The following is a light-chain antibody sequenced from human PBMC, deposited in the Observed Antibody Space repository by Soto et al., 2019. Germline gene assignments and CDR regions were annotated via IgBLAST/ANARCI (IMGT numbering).Light chain of an antibody. Sequence: IVMTQSPATLSESPGERATLSCRASQSVRDNLAWYQQKPGQAPRLLIYGASTRATGIPARFSGSGSGTEFTLTISSLQSEDFAVYYCQHYHNWPPWTFGQGTKVEVK. J-gene: IGKJ1*01. CDR2: GAS. CDR1: QSVRDN. V-gene: IGKV3-15*01. CDR3: QHYHNWPPWT.